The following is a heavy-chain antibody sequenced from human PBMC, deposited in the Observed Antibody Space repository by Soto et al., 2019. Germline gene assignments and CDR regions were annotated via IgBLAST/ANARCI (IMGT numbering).Heavy chain of an antibody. CDR1: GFTFSSYA. Sequence: GGSLRLSCAASGFTFSSYAMSWVRQAPGKGLEWVSAISGSGGSTYYADSVKGRFTISRDNSKNTLYLQMNSLRAEDTAVYYCAKDFDPNCSSTSCYVSYYYYGMDVWGQGTTVTVSS. CDR3: AKDFDPNCSSTSCYVSYYYYGMDV. CDR2: ISGSGGST. D-gene: IGHD2-2*01. V-gene: IGHV3-23*01. J-gene: IGHJ6*02.